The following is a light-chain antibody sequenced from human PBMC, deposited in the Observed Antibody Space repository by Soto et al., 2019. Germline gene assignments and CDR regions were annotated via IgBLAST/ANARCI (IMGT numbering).Light chain of an antibody. Sequence: QSALTQPASVSGSPGQSITISCTGANSDIGDWNYVSWYQQYPGKAPKVIIYEVNYRPSGVSYRFSGSKSGNTASLTISGIQAEDEGDYYCGSITRSSTSVFGTGTKVTVL. V-gene: IGLV2-14*01. CDR1: NSDIGDWNY. CDR3: GSITRSSTSV. J-gene: IGLJ1*01. CDR2: EVN.